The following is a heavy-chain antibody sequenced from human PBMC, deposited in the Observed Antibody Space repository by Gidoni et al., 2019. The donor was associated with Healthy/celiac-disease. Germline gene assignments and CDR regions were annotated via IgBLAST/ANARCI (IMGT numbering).Heavy chain of an antibody. Sequence: QVQLQQWGAGLLKPSETLSLTCAVYGGSFSGYYWSWIRQPPGKGLEWIGEINHSGSTNYNPSLKSRVTISVDTSKNQFSLKLSSVTAADTAVYYCARGWGVPKRNCSSTSCYTGGFYYYYGMDVWGQGTTVTVSS. CDR2: INHSGST. D-gene: IGHD2-2*02. V-gene: IGHV4-34*01. CDR1: GGSFSGYY. J-gene: IGHJ6*02. CDR3: ARGWGVPKRNCSSTSCYTGGFYYYYGMDV.